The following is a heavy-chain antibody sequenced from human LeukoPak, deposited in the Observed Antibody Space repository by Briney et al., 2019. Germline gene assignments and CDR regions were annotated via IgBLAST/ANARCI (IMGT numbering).Heavy chain of an antibody. CDR1: GGSTSSGSYY. D-gene: IGHD4-17*01. CDR3: ARGVTVTIIYYYYMDV. Sequence: SQTLSLTCTVSGGSTSSGSYYWSWIRQPAGKGLEWIGRIYTSGSTNYNPSLKSRVTISVDTSKNQFSLKLSSVTAADTAVYYCARGVTVTIIYYYYMDVWGKGTTVTVSS. CDR2: IYTSGST. V-gene: IGHV4-61*02. J-gene: IGHJ6*03.